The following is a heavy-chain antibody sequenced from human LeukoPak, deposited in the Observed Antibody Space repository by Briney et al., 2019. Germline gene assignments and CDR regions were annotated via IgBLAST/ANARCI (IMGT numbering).Heavy chain of an antibody. J-gene: IGHJ4*02. CDR1: GFTLSSQW. CDR3: VRGGGYNYFDY. Sequence: GGSLRLSCAASGFTLSSQWMSWVRQAPGKGLEWVANINQAGSEKNYVDSVKGRFTISRDNARNSLYLQMNTLRAEDTAVYYCVRGGGYNYFDYWGQGTLVTVSS. V-gene: IGHV3-7*01. CDR2: INQAGSEK. D-gene: IGHD5-24*01.